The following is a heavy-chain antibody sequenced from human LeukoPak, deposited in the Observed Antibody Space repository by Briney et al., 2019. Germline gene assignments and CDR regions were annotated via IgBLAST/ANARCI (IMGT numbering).Heavy chain of an antibody. CDR3: ARASRGYSGYDWDY. J-gene: IGHJ4*02. V-gene: IGHV1-8*01. D-gene: IGHD5-12*01. CDR2: MNPNSGNT. CDR1: GYTFTSYD. Sequence: ASVKVSCTASGYTFTSYDINWVRQATGQGLEWMGWMNPNSGNTGYAQKFQGRVTMTRNTSISTAYMELSSLRSEDTAVYYCARASRGYSGYDWDYWGQGTLVTVSS.